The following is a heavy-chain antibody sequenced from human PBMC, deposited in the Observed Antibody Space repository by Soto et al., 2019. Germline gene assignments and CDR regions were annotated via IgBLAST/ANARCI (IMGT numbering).Heavy chain of an antibody. CDR2: INQHGSER. Sequence: EVQLVESGGGLVQPGGSLRLSCAASGFTFSVYWMSWVRQAPGKGLEWVANINQHGSERNYVDSVKGRFTISRDNAKNSLLLQMNSLTAEDTAIYYCARSRLDYGDRSSDYWGQGTLVTVSS. CDR1: GFTFSVYW. D-gene: IGHD4-17*01. J-gene: IGHJ4*02. V-gene: IGHV3-7*05. CDR3: ARSRLDYGDRSSDY.